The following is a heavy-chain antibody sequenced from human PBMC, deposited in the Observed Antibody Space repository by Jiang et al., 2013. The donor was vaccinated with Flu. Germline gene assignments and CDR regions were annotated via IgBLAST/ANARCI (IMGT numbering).Heavy chain of an antibody. J-gene: IGHJ4*02. CDR3: ARHPPYTSGWAVDY. Sequence: LLKPSETLSLTCTVSGGSISRSIYYWGWIRQPPGKGLEWIGSIYYSGSTYYNPSLKSRVTMSVDTSKNQFSLKLTSVTAADTAVYYCARHPPYTSGWAVDYWGQGTLVTVSS. CDR2: IYYSGST. D-gene: IGHD6-19*01. V-gene: IGHV4-39*01. CDR1: GGSISRSIYY.